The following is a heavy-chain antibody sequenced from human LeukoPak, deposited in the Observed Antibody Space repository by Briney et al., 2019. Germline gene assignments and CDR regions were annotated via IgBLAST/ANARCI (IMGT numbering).Heavy chain of an antibody. J-gene: IGHJ4*02. V-gene: IGHV4-4*02. CDR1: GDSISSNNW. D-gene: IGHD2-15*01. CDR3: ARGGHCSGGSCYFFDY. CDR2: IYHSGGT. Sequence: SETLSLTCAVSGDSISSNNWWSWVRQPPGRGLEWLGQIYHSGGTMYNPSPESRVTISLDKSMNHFSLKLSSVTAADTAVYYCARGGHCSGGSCYFFDYWGQGTLVTVSS.